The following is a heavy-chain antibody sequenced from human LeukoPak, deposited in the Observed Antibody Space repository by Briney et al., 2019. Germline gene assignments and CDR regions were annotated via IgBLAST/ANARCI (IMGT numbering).Heavy chain of an antibody. J-gene: IGHJ5*02. CDR3: ARTYPPGFDP. Sequence: SETLSLTCTVSGGSISSYYWSWIRQPPGKGLEWIGYIYYSGSTSYNPSLKSRVTISVDTSKNQFSLKLSSVTAADTAVYCCARTYPPGFDPWGQGTLVTVSS. V-gene: IGHV4-59*01. CDR2: IYYSGST. CDR1: GGSISSYY.